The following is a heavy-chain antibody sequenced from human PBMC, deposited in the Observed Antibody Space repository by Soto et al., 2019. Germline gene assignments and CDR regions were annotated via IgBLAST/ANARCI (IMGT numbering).Heavy chain of an antibody. Sequence: PSETLSLTCAVSGASTSSNKWWIWVRQPPGKGLEWIAGIYHSGSANYNPSLKSRVTISVDKSKNQFSLKLSSVTAADTAVYYCATRNDGSGSLDYWGQGALVTVSS. CDR1: GASTSSNKW. CDR2: IYHSGSA. V-gene: IGHV4-4*02. D-gene: IGHD3-10*01. J-gene: IGHJ4*02. CDR3: ATRNDGSGSLDY.